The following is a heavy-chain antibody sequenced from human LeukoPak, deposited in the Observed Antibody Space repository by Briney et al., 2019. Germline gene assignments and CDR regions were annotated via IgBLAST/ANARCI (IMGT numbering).Heavy chain of an antibody. CDR1: GGSISSSSYY. Sequence: SETLSLTCTVSGGSISSSSYYWGWIRQPPGKGLEWIGSIYYSGSTYYNPSLKSRVTISVDTSKNQFSLKLSSVTAADTSVYYCARHSLGNLFDYWAGEPWSPSPQ. CDR3: ARHSLGNLFDY. V-gene: IGHV4-39*01. J-gene: IGHJ4*02. D-gene: IGHD7-27*01. CDR2: IYYSGST.